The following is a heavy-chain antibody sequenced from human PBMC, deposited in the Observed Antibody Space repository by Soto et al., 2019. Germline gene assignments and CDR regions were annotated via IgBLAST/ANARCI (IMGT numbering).Heavy chain of an antibody. V-gene: IGHV4-59*01. CDR3: TKGGAVVRSAGTWFTIDS. D-gene: IGHD6-13*01. Sequence: PSETLSLTCTVSGGSISSYYWSWIRQPPGKGLEWIGYIYYSGSTHYNPSLTSRVTISVDTSKNQFSLKLSSATAADTAVYYCTKGGAVVRSAGTWFTIDSWGQGALVTVSS. J-gene: IGHJ4*02. CDR2: IYYSGST. CDR1: GGSISSYY.